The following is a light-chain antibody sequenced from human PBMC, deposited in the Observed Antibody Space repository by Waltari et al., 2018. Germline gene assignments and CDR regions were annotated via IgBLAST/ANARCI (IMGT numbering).Light chain of an antibody. CDR3: QSYDSSLRTV. V-gene: IGLV1-40*01. J-gene: IGLJ3*02. CDR1: SANIGAGYD. Sequence: QSVLTQPPSVSWAPGQRVTISCTGSSANIGAGYDVHWYQQLPGTAPKRLIYGNSNRPAGVPDRLSGSKPGTSAALAITGLQAEDEADYYCQSYDSSLRTVFGGGTKLTVL. CDR2: GNS.